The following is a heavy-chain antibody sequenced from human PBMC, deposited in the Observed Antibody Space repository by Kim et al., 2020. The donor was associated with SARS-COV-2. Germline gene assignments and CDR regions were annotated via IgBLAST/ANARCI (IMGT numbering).Heavy chain of an antibody. CDR2: MNSSGAGK. CDR1: GFTFSTYA. J-gene: IGHJ4*02. D-gene: IGHD6-13*01. CDR3: TKGGAAAGTKKVKYFDY. V-gene: IGHV3-23*01. Sequence: GGSLRLSCAASGFTFSTYAMRWVRQTPGKRPEWVSTMNSSGAGKYYADSVKGRFTISRDNSKNTVHLQMNSLRAEDTAVYYCTKGGAAAGTKKVKYFDYWGQRTLVTVS.